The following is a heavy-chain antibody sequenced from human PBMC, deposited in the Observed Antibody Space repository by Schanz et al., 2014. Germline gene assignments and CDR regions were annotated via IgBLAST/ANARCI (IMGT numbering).Heavy chain of an antibody. Sequence: QVQLQESGPGLVKPSQTLSLTCTVSGGSVSSGGDYWSWIRQHPGKGLEWIGFISYSGSTYYNPSLKSRVTISVDTSKNQCSLNLSSATAADTAMYYCARDSLRGATGGYGMDVWGQGTTVTVSS. J-gene: IGHJ6*02. CDR1: GGSVSSGGDY. V-gene: IGHV4-31*03. CDR3: ARDSLRGATGGYGMDV. CDR2: ISYSGST. D-gene: IGHD2-8*02.